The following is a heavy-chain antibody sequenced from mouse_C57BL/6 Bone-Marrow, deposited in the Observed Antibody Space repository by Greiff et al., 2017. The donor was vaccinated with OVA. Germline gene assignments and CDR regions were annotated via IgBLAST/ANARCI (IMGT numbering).Heavy chain of an antibody. V-gene: IGHV1-69*02. D-gene: IGHD1-3*01. CDR1: GYNFTSYW. J-gene: IGHJ1*03. Sequence: VQLQQSGTELVKPGASVKLSCKASGYNFTSYWMHWVKQRPGQGLEWIGEIDPSDSYTNYNQKFKGEPTLTVDKSSSTAYMQLSSLTSEDSAVYYCAVSVDFDVWGTGTTVTVSS. CDR3: AVSVDFDV. CDR2: IDPSDSYT.